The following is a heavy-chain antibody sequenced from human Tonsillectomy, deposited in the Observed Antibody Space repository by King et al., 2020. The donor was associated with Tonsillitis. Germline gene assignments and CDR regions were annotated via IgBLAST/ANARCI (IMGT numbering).Heavy chain of an antibody. Sequence: VQLVESGGDVVRPGGSLRLSCAASGFTFGDYGMSWVRQAPGKGLEWGSGINWNGGSTGYADSVKGRYTISRDNAKNSLYLQMNSLRAEDTALYYCARAASYYYDSSGPYWGQGTLVTVSS. CDR3: ARAASYYYDSSGPY. CDR1: GFTFGDYG. V-gene: IGHV3-20*04. D-gene: IGHD3-22*01. CDR2: INWNGGST. J-gene: IGHJ4*02.